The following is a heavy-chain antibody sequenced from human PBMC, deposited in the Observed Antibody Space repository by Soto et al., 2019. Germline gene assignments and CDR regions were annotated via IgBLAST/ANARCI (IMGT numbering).Heavy chain of an antibody. CDR2: INHSGST. Sequence: KTSETLSLTCAVYGGSFSGYYWSWIRQPPGKGLEWIGEINHSGSTNYNPSLKSRVTISVDTSKNQFSLKLSSVTAADTAVYYCARGRYGSGDYYYYGMDVWGQGTTVTVSS. V-gene: IGHV4-34*01. J-gene: IGHJ6*02. D-gene: IGHD3-10*01. CDR1: GGSFSGYY. CDR3: ARGRYGSGDYYYYGMDV.